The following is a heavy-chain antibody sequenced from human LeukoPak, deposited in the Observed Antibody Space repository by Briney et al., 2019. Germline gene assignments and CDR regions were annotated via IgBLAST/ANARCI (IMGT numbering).Heavy chain of an antibody. D-gene: IGHD3-22*01. CDR1: GFTFSSYG. CDR3: AKSRRPIVVITPVDY. J-gene: IGHJ4*02. V-gene: IGHV3-30*18. Sequence: GGSLRLSCAASGFTFSSYGMHWVRQAPGKGLEWVAVISYDGSNKYYADSVKGRFTISRDNSKNTLYLQMNSLRAEDTAVYYCAKSRRPIVVITPVDYWGQGTLVTVSS. CDR2: ISYDGSNK.